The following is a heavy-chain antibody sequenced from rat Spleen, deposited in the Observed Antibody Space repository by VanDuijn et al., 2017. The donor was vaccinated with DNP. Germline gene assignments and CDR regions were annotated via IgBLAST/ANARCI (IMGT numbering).Heavy chain of an antibody. V-gene: IGHV5-7*01. Sequence: EAQLVQSGGGLVQPGRSLKLSCAASGFTFSDYNMAWVRQAPKKGLEWVATISYDGSSTYYRDSVKGRFTISRDNAKSTLYLQMDSLRSEDTATYYCARHTTGPYYFDYWGQGVMVTVSS. CDR1: GFTFSDYN. J-gene: IGHJ2*01. CDR2: ISYDGSST. CDR3: ARHTTGPYYFDY. D-gene: IGHD1-6*01.